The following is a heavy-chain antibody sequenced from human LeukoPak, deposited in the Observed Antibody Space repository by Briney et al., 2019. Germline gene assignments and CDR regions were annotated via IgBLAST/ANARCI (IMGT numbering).Heavy chain of an antibody. D-gene: IGHD3-10*01. Sequence: GGSLRLSCAASGFTFDNYGMSWVRQGPGKGLECVSGINWNGGSTGYADSVKGRFTISRDNAKNSLYLQMNSLRAEDTALYYCARSMVRTRNPFDYWGQGTLVTVSS. CDR1: GFTFDNYG. V-gene: IGHV3-20*04. CDR2: INWNGGST. CDR3: ARSMVRTRNPFDY. J-gene: IGHJ4*02.